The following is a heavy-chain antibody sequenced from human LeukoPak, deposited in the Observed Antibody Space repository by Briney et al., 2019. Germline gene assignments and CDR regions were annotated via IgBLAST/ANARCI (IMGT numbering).Heavy chain of an antibody. CDR2: ISGSGGST. CDR1: GFTFSSYA. CDR3: AGYVWGTYRYTNY. V-gene: IGHV3-23*01. Sequence: PGGSLRLSCAASGFTFSSYAMSWVRQAPGKGLEWVSAISGSGGSTYYADSVKGRFTVSRDNSKNTLYLQMNSLRAEDTAVYYRAGYVWGTYRYTNYWGQGTLVTVSS. J-gene: IGHJ4*02. D-gene: IGHD3-16*02.